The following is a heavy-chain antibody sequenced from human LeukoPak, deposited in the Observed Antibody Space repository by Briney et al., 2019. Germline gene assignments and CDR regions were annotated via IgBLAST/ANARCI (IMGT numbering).Heavy chain of an antibody. D-gene: IGHD2-15*01. CDR2: FDPEDGET. Sequence: ASVKVSCKVSGNTLSELSMHWVRQAPGKGLEWMGRFDPEDGETIYAQKFQGRVTLTEDTSTDTAYMELGSLRSEETAVYYCATGSFDGDAMDVWGQGTTVTASS. V-gene: IGHV1-24*01. CDR1: GNTLSELS. J-gene: IGHJ6*02. CDR3: ATGSFDGDAMDV.